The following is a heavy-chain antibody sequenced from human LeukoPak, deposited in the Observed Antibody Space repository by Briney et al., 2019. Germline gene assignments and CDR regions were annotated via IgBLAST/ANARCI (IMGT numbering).Heavy chain of an antibody. V-gene: IGHV3-23*01. Sequence: GGSLRLSCTVSRFTFNSYAMSWVRQAPGKGLEWVSSISGNGDDTFHGVSVKGRLTVSRDNSKSTLYLQMNSLRAEDTAVFYCARTIAQYTNSWLYYYYGMDVWGQGTTVTVSS. CDR3: ARTIAQYTNSWLYYYYGMDV. J-gene: IGHJ6*02. CDR2: ISGNGDDT. D-gene: IGHD6-13*01. CDR1: RFTFNSYA.